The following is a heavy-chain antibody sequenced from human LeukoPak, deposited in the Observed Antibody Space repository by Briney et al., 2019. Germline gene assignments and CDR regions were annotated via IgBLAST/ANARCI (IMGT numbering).Heavy chain of an antibody. D-gene: IGHD3-9*01. CDR2: ISAYNGDT. J-gene: IGHJ4*02. Sequence: GASVKVSCKASGYTFISYGISWVRQAPGQGLEWMGWISAYNGDTNYAQKLQDRVTMTTDSSTNTAYMELRSLRPDDTALYFCARNPGVLTTNFFDYWGQGTLVTVSS. CDR1: GYTFISYG. CDR3: ARNPGVLTTNFFDY. V-gene: IGHV1-18*01.